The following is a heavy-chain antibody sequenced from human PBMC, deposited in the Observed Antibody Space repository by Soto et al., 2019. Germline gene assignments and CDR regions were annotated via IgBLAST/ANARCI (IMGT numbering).Heavy chain of an antibody. J-gene: IGHJ4*02. CDR1: GFTFSSYG. Sequence: GGSLRFSCAASGFTFSSYGMHWVRQAPGKGLEWVAVIWYDGSNKYYADSVKGRFTISRDNSKNTLYLQMNSLRAEDTAVYYCARTNSSGFYFDYWGQGTLVTVSS. CDR2: IWYDGSNK. D-gene: IGHD6-19*01. V-gene: IGHV3-33*01. CDR3: ARTNSSGFYFDY.